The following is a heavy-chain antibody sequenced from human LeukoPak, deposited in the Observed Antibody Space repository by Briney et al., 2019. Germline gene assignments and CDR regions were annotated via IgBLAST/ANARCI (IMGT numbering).Heavy chain of an antibody. V-gene: IGHV4-59*08. Sequence: SETLSLTCTVSGGSISSYYWSWIRQPPGKGLEWIGYIYYSGSTNYNPSLKSRVTISVDTSKNQFSLKLSPVTAADTAVYYCARFEAGYYDILTGRNWFDPWGQGTLVTVSS. D-gene: IGHD3-9*01. CDR1: GGSISSYY. CDR2: IYYSGST. J-gene: IGHJ5*02. CDR3: ARFEAGYYDILTGRNWFDP.